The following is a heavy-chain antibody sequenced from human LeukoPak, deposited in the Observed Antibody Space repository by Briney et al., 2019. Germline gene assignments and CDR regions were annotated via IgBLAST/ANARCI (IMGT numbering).Heavy chain of an antibody. Sequence: ASVKVSCKASGYTFTGYYMHWVRQAPGQGLEWMGWISPNSGGTNYAQKFQGRVTMTRDTSISTAYMELSRLRSDDTAVYYCARRGSSSWYDGGYYYYYMDVWGKGTTVTVSS. CDR2: ISPNSGGT. CDR1: GYTFTGYY. V-gene: IGHV1-2*02. CDR3: ARRGSSSWYDGGYYYYYMDV. J-gene: IGHJ6*03. D-gene: IGHD6-13*01.